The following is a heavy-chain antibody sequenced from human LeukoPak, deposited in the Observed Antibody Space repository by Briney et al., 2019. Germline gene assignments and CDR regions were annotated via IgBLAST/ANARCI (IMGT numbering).Heavy chain of an antibody. CDR3: ARDQPGYGIEY. CDR2: ISGSDNTI. CDR1: GFTFSSFE. V-gene: IGHV3-48*03. J-gene: IGHJ4*02. Sequence: GGSLRLSCAASGFTFSSFEMNWVRQAPGKGLEWISYISGSDNTIYYADSVKGRFAISRDNAKNTLYLQMNSLRVEDTAVYYCARDQPGYGIEYWGQGTLVTVSS. D-gene: IGHD1-1*01.